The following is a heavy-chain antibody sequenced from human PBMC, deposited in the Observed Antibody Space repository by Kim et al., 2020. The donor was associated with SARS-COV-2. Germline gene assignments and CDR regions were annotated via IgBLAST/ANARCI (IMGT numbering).Heavy chain of an antibody. CDR3: AKDSVLRFLEWLSRSYYYGMDV. CDR1: GFTFSSYG. D-gene: IGHD3-3*01. J-gene: IGHJ6*02. V-gene: IGHV3-30*18. CDR2: ISYDGSNK. Sequence: GGSLRLSCAASGFTFSSYGMHWVRQAPGKGLEWVAVISYDGSNKYYADSVKGRFTISRDNSKNTLYLQMNSLRAEDTAVYYCAKDSVLRFLEWLSRSYYYGMDVWGQGTTVTVSS.